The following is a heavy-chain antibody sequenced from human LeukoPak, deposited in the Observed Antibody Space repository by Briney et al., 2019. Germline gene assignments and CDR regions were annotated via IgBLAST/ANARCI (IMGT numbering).Heavy chain of an antibody. J-gene: IGHJ3*02. D-gene: IGHD1-26*01. Sequence: SETLSLTCAVYGGSFSGYYWSWIRQPPGKGLEWIGEINHSGSTNYNPSLKSRVTISVDTSKNQFSLKLSSVTATDTAVYYCAAKWELGGVGAFDIWGQGTMVTVSS. CDR2: INHSGST. CDR1: GGSFSGYY. CDR3: AAKWELGGVGAFDI. V-gene: IGHV4-34*01.